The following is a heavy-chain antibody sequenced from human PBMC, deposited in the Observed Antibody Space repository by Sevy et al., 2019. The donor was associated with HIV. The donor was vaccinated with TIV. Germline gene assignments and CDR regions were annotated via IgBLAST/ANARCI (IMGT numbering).Heavy chain of an antibody. V-gene: IGHV5-51*01. CDR2: IYPGDSDT. J-gene: IGHJ4*02. CDR3: ARRRGSSAWVDY. D-gene: IGHD6-6*01. Sequence: GESLKISCKGSGYSFSTYWIAWVRQMPGKGLEWRGIIYPGDSDTRHSPSFQGQVTISADKSISTAYLQWSSLKASDSAMYYCARRRGSSAWVDYWGQGTLVTVSS. CDR1: GYSFSTYW.